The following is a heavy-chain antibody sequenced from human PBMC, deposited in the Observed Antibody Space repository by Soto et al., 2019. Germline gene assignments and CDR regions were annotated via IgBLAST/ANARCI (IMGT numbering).Heavy chain of an antibody. CDR2: IIPIFGTA. D-gene: IGHD1-26*01. J-gene: IGHJ6*02. CDR1: GGTGSSYA. CDR3: ARGRSGSYNHYYYYDGMDD. Sequence: GASVKVSCKASGGTGSSYAISWVRQAPGQGLDWMGGIIPIFGTANYAQKFQGRVTITADEYTSTAYMELRSVRSEDTAVYYCARGRSGSYNHYYYYDGMDDWGQGTTVTVSS. V-gene: IGHV1-69*13.